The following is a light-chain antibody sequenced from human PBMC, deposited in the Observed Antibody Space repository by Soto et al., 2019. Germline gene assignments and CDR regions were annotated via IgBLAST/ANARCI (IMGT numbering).Light chain of an antibody. CDR1: SSNIGPNS. V-gene: IGLV1-44*01. Sequence: QSVLTQPPSASGTPGQRVTISCSGSSSNIGPNSVNWYQQLPGTAPKLLIYSSSQRPSGVPDRFSGSKSGTSASLTISGLQSEDDADYYCAAWEDNLDGVVFGGGTKLTVL. CDR2: SSS. CDR3: AAWEDNLDGVV. J-gene: IGLJ2*01.